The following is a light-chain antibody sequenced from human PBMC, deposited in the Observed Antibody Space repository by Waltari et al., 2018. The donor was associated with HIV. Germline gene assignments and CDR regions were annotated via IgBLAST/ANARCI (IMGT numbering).Light chain of an antibody. V-gene: IGLV3-19*01. CDR2: DKN. Sequence: SSELTQDPAVSVALGQTARITCQGDSLRSYYASWYKQKQGQTPVLVIYDKNNGPSAIPNRFSGSSSENTASLTITGAQAEDEADYYCNTRDSSGNHLVFGGGTKLTVL. J-gene: IGLJ2*01. CDR3: NTRDSSGNHLV. CDR1: SLRSYY.